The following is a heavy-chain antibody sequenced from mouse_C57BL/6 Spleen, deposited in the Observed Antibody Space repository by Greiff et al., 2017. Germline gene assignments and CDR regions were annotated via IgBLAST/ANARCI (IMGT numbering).Heavy chain of an antibody. Sequence: QVQLKQPGAELVKPGASVKLSCKASGYTFTSYWMHWVKQRPGQGLEWIGMIHPNSGSTNYNEKFKRKATLTVDKSSSTAYMQLSSLTSEASAVYYCARTRDYSFDYWGQGTTLTVSS. D-gene: IGHD2-13*01. CDR3: ARTRDYSFDY. V-gene: IGHV1-64*01. J-gene: IGHJ2*01. CDR1: GYTFTSYW. CDR2: IHPNSGST.